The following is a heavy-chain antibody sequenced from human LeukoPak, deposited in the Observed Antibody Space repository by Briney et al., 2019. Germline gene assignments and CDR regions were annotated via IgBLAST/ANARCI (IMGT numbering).Heavy chain of an antibody. Sequence: SGGSLRLSCAASGFTFDDYTMHWVRQAPGKGLEWVSLISWDGGSTYYADSVKGRFTISRDNSKNSLYLQMNSLRTEDTALYYCAKDARGIAAADPLNFDYWGQGTLVTVSS. V-gene: IGHV3-43*01. CDR3: AKDARGIAAADPLNFDY. CDR2: ISWDGGST. CDR1: GFTFDDYT. D-gene: IGHD6-13*01. J-gene: IGHJ4*02.